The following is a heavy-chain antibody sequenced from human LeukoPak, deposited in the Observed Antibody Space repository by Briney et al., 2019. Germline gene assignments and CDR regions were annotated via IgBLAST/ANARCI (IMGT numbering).Heavy chain of an antibody. V-gene: IGHV4-4*07. CDR1: GGSISSYY. Sequence: SETLSLTCTVSGGSISSYYWSWIRQPAGKGLEWIGRIYTSGRTNYNPSLKSRVTMSVDTSKNQFSLKLSSVTAADTGVYYCASSYYDSSGYYPVDYWGQGTLVTVSS. J-gene: IGHJ4*02. CDR3: ASSYYDSSGYYPVDY. CDR2: IYTSGRT. D-gene: IGHD3-22*01.